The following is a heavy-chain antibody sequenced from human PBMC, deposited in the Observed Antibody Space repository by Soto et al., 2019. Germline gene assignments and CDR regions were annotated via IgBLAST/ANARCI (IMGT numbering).Heavy chain of an antibody. V-gene: IGHV3-23*01. Sequence: GGSLRLSCAASGFTFSSYAMSWVRQAPGKGLEWVSAISGSGGSTYYADSVKGRFTISRDNSKNTLYLQMNSLRAEDTAVYYCAKDYIWGSYRYRGPTFDYWGQGTVVTVS. D-gene: IGHD3-16*02. CDR3: AKDYIWGSYRYRGPTFDY. CDR1: GFTFSSYA. J-gene: IGHJ4*02. CDR2: ISGSGGST.